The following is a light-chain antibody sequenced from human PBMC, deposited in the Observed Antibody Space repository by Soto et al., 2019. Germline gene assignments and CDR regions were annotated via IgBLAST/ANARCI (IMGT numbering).Light chain of an antibody. CDR1: QSVNNNY. V-gene: IGKV3-20*01. CDR3: QQYGGSVYS. Sequence: EIVLTQSPDTLSLSPGERVTLSCRASQSVNNNYVAWYIQRRGQAPRLLIYGASNRATGVPDRFNGSGSGTQFTLTISRLEREDFGLFFCQQYGGSVYSFGRGTKLQI. CDR2: GAS. J-gene: IGKJ2*03.